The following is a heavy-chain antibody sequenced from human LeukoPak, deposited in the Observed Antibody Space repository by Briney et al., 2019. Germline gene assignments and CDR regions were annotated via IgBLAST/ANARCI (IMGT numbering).Heavy chain of an antibody. D-gene: IGHD5-18*01. CDR1: GDSISSGDYY. V-gene: IGHV4-30-4*01. Sequence: SETLSLTCTVSGDSISSGDYYWSWLRRPPGTALEWIGYIYYNGSPYSNPSLRSRLTMSVDTSKNQFSLKLTSVTAADTALYYCARGYSFHAFDIWGQGTVVTVSS. CDR2: IYYNGSP. J-gene: IGHJ3*02. CDR3: ARGYSFHAFDI.